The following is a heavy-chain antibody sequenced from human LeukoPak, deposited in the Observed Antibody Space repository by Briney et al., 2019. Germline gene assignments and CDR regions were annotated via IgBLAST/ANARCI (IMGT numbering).Heavy chain of an antibody. CDR3: ARHCELGATMVRGPPPYPHWFDP. J-gene: IGHJ5*02. V-gene: IGHV4-31*03. D-gene: IGHD3-10*01. CDR2: IYYSGST. Sequence: PSETLSLTCTVSGGSISSGGYYWSWIRQHPGKGLEWIGYIYYSGSTYYNPSLKSRVTISVDTSKNQFSLKLSSVTAADTAVYYCARHCELGATMVRGPPPYPHWFDPWGQGTLVTVSS. CDR1: GGSISSGGYY.